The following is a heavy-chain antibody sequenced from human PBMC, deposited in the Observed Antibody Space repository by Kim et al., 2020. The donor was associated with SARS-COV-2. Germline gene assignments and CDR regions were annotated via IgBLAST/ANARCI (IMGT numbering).Heavy chain of an antibody. V-gene: IGHV4-34*01. D-gene: IGHD3-10*01. CDR2: INHSGST. Sequence: SETLSLTCAVYGGSFSGYYWSWIRQPPGKGLEWIGEINHSGSTNYNPSLKSRVTISVDTSKNQFSLKLSSVTAADTAVYYCARSDYYGSGSYDPWGQGTLVTVSS. CDR3: ARSDYYGSGSYDP. CDR1: GGSFSGYY. J-gene: IGHJ5*02.